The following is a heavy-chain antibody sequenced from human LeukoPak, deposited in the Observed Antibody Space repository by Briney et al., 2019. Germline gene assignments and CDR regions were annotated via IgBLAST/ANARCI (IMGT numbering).Heavy chain of an antibody. CDR1: GFTFSSYS. Sequence: QPGGSLRLSCAASGFTFSSYSMNWVRQAPGKGLEWVSYISSSGSTIYYADSVKGRFTISRDNAKNSLYLQMNSLRAEDTALYYCARGIDDGDNWFDPWGQGTLVTVSS. D-gene: IGHD1-1*01. J-gene: IGHJ5*02. V-gene: IGHV3-48*04. CDR2: ISSSGSTI. CDR3: ARGIDDGDNWFDP.